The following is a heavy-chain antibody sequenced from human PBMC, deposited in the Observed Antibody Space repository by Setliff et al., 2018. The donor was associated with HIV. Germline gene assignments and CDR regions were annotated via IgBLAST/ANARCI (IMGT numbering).Heavy chain of an antibody. D-gene: IGHD4-17*01. CDR2: IYYAGNT. CDR3: ARHSRTAVPTIDY. CDR1: GASVSTIDYY. Sequence: SETLSLTCTVSGASVSTIDYYWGWVRQSPRAGLEWIADIYYAGNTYYNPSLKSRATISIDTSRNQFSLKVTSLTAADTAVYYCARHSRTAVPTIDYWGQGALVTVSS. J-gene: IGHJ4*02. V-gene: IGHV4-39*01.